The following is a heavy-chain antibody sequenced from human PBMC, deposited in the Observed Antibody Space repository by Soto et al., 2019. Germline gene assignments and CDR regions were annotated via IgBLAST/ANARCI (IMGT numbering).Heavy chain of an antibody. Sequence: EVQLVESGGGLVQPGGSLRLSCAASGFTFSSYSMNWVRQAPGKGLEWVSYISSSSSTIYCADSVKGRFTISRDNAKNSLYLQMNSLRAEDTAVYYCASGPSVVPAAVDYWGQGTLVTVSS. V-gene: IGHV3-48*01. CDR3: ASGPSVVPAAVDY. CDR2: ISSSSSTI. J-gene: IGHJ4*02. CDR1: GFTFSSYS. D-gene: IGHD2-2*01.